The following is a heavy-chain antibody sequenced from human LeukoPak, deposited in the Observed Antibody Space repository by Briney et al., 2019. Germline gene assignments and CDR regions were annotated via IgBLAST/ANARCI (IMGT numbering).Heavy chain of an antibody. J-gene: IGHJ5*02. CDR2: IYYSGST. CDR3: ARGRRSVPRRFDP. D-gene: IGHD2-2*01. V-gene: IGHV4-59*12. Sequence: PSETLSLTCTVSGGSINSYYWSWIRQPPGKGLEWIGYIYYSGSTNYNPSLKSRITISVDTSKNQFSLKLSSVTAADTAVYYCARGRRSVPRRFDPWGQGTLVTVSS. CDR1: GGSINSYY.